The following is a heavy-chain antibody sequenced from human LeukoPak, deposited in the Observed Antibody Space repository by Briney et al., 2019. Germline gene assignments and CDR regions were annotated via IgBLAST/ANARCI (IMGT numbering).Heavy chain of an antibody. V-gene: IGHV1-2*02. CDR2: VNPNSDDT. J-gene: IGHJ4*02. CDR1: GYSSTGYY. Sequence: ASVKVSCKTSGYSSTGYYLHWVRQAPGQGLGWVGLVNPNSDDTNYAKNFQGRITMTRHKTISTAYLELSRLRSDDAAAFYCAGARRSYSDSHDYWGQGTLVAVSS. CDR3: AGARRSYSDSHDY. D-gene: IGHD3-22*01.